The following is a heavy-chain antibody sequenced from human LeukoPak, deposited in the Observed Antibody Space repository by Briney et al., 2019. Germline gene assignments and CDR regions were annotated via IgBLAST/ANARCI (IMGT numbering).Heavy chain of an antibody. V-gene: IGHV3-23*01. CDR2: ISGSGGST. J-gene: IGHJ5*02. D-gene: IGHD2-2*01. CDR3: AKEHVVVPAATSDWFDP. CDR1: GGSISSSSYY. Sequence: ETLSLTCTVSGGSISSSSYYWGWVRQAPGKGLEWVSAISGSGGSTYYADSVKGRFTISRDNSKNTLYLQMNSLRAEDTAVYYCAKEHVVVPAATSDWFDPWGQGTLVTVSS.